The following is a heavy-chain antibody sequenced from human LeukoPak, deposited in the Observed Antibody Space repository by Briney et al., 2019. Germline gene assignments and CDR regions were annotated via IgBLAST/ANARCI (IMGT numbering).Heavy chain of an antibody. V-gene: IGHV3-53*01. Sequence: GESLKISCVASGFTFSSYWMSWVRQAPGKGLEWVSVIYTGGTTDYADSVKGRFTISRDNSKNTLFLQMNSLRAEDTAVYYCARLPKTTYFDYWGQGTLVTVSS. CDR2: IYTGGTT. CDR3: ARLPKTTYFDY. D-gene: IGHD4-11*01. CDR1: GFTFSSYW. J-gene: IGHJ4*02.